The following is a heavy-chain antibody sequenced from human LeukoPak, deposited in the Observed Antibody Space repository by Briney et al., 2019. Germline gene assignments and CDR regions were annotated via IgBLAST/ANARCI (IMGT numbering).Heavy chain of an antibody. CDR3: ARGSQGDCGGDCYSDAFDI. CDR1: GFTFSSYA. V-gene: IGHV3-30-3*01. CDR2: ISYDGSNK. J-gene: IGHJ3*02. Sequence: GGSLRLSCAASGFTFSSYAMHWVRQAPGKGLEWVAVISYDGSNKYYADSVKGRFTISRDDSKNTLYLQMNSLRAEDTAVYYCARGSQGDCGGDCYSDAFDIWGQGTMVTVSS. D-gene: IGHD2-21*02.